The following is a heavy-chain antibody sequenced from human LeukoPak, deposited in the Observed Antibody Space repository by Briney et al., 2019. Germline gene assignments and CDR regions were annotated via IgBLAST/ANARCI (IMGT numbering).Heavy chain of an antibody. CDR1: GGTFSSYA. D-gene: IGHD3-22*01. V-gene: IGHV1-69*05. CDR2: IIPIFGTA. Sequence: SVKVSCKASGGTFSSYAISWVRQAPGQGLEWMGRIIPIFGTANYAQKFQGRVTITTDESTSTAYMELSSLRSEDTAVYCCAREDYYDSSGYSDYWGQGTLVTVFS. J-gene: IGHJ4*02. CDR3: AREDYYDSSGYSDY.